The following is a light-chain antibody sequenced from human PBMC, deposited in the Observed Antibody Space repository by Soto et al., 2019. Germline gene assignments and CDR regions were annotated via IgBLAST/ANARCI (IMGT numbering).Light chain of an antibody. Sequence: EIVLTQSPGTLSLSPGERATLSCMASQSVSSSYLAWYQQKPGQAPRLLIYGASSRATGIPDRFSGSGSGTDFTLTISRLEPEDFAVYSCQQYGSSPPTCGQGTKVEIK. CDR2: GAS. V-gene: IGKV3-20*01. J-gene: IGKJ1*01. CDR3: QQYGSSPPT. CDR1: QSVSSSY.